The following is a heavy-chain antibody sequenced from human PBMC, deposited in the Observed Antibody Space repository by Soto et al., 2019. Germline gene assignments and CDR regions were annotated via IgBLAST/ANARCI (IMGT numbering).Heavy chain of an antibody. V-gene: IGHV3-74*01. J-gene: IGHJ4*02. CDR1: GFTFSTYW. CDR3: ARGTVRDHDFGDH. Sequence: EVQLVESGGDLVQPGGSLRLSCAASGFTFSTYWMHWVRQVPGKGPEWVSRMSSDGSSTAYADSVRGRFTISRDNAKKTLYLQMNSLRVDDTAVYYCARGTVRDHDFGDHWGLGTLVAVSS. D-gene: IGHD4-17*01. CDR2: MSSDGSST.